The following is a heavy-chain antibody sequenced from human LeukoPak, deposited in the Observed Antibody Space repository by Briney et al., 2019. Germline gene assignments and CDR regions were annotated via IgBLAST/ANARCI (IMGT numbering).Heavy chain of an antibody. CDR1: GFTFSSYG. CDR3: AKDRFEYSSSSGAYEFDY. J-gene: IGHJ4*02. V-gene: IGHV3-30*02. D-gene: IGHD6-6*01. CDR2: IWYGGSNK. Sequence: GGSLRLSCAASGFTFSSYGMHWVRQAPGKGLEWVAVIWYGGSNKYYADSVKGRFTISRDNSKNTLYLQMNSLRAEDTAVYYCAKDRFEYSSSSGAYEFDYWGQETLVTVSS.